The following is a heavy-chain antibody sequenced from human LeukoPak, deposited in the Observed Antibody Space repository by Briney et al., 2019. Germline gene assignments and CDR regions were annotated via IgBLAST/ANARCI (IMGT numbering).Heavy chain of an antibody. D-gene: IGHD3-10*01. CDR1: GSTFSSYG. J-gene: IGHJ4*02. Sequence: GGSLRLSCAASGSTFSSYGMHWVRQAPGKGLEWVAFIRHDGSNKYYADSVKGRFTISRDNSKNTLYLQMNSLRAEDTAVYYCAKEIDFGDYWGQGTLVTVSS. CDR3: AKEIDFGDY. V-gene: IGHV3-30*02. CDR2: IRHDGSNK.